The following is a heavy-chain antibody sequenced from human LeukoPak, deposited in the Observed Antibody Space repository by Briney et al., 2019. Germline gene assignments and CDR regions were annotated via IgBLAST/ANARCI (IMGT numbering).Heavy chain of an antibody. CDR2: TDPSDSYT. D-gene: IGHD5-24*01. V-gene: IGHV5-10-1*01. J-gene: IGHJ4*02. CDR3: ARHVEMATTFDY. CDR1: GYSFTNHW. Sequence: GESLKISCKGSGYSFTNHWIGWVRQMPGKGLEWMGTTDPSDSYTKYSPSFHGHVTISADKSISTAYLQWSGLKASDTAMYHCARHVEMATTFDYWGQGTLVTVSS.